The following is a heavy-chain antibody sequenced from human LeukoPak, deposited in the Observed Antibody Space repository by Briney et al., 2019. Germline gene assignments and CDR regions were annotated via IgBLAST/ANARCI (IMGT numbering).Heavy chain of an antibody. J-gene: IGHJ4*02. V-gene: IGHV4-59*01. D-gene: IGHD3-3*01. CDR1: GGSFSSYY. Sequence: AVTLSLPCTVSGGSFSSYYGSWLRQPPGKGLEWIGYIYYSGSTNYNPSLEGRVTISVGTSKNQSSLKLSSVPGADTAVYYCGRAARDFWSGYYGYWGQGTLVTVSS. CDR2: IYYSGST. CDR3: GRAARDFWSGYYGY.